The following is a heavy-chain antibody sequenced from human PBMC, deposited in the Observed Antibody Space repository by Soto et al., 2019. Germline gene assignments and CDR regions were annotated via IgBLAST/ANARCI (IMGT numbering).Heavy chain of an antibody. V-gene: IGHV3-48*03. D-gene: IGHD5-18*01. CDR2: ISSSGSTI. Sequence: SGGSLRLSCAASGFTFSSYEMNWVRQAPGKGLEWVSYISSSGSTIYYADSVKGRFTISRDNAKSSLYLQMNSLRAEDTAVYYCARVMSYGYVDGMDVWGQGTTVTVSS. CDR1: GFTFSSYE. CDR3: ARVMSYGYVDGMDV. J-gene: IGHJ6*02.